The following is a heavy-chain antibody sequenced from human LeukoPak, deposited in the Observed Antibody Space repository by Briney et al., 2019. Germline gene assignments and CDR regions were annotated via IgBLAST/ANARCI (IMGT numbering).Heavy chain of an antibody. CDR1: GASVSSGSYY. V-gene: IGHV4-61*01. CDR3: ARELKGFAAFDI. D-gene: IGHD3-16*01. J-gene: IGHJ3*02. Sequence: SETLSLTCTVSGASVSSGSYYWNWIRQPPGKGLEWIGYIYYSGSTNYNPSLKSRVTISVDTSKNQFSLNLISVTAADTAVYYCARELKGFAAFDIWGQGTMVIVSS. CDR2: IYYSGST.